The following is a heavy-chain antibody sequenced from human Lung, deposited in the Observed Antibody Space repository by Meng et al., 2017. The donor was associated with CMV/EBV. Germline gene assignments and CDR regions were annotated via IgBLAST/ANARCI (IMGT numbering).Heavy chain of an antibody. V-gene: IGHV1-18*01. CDR1: GYTFTSYG. CDR2: ISAYNGNT. Sequence: ASXXVSXKASGYTFTSYGISWVQQAPGQGLEWMGWISAYNGNTNYAQKLQGRVTMTTDTSTSTAYMELRSLRSDDTAAYYCAREMDCSSTSCYVLPNYYYYGMDVWGQGTTVTVSS. CDR3: AREMDCSSTSCYVLPNYYYYGMDV. J-gene: IGHJ6*02. D-gene: IGHD2-2*01.